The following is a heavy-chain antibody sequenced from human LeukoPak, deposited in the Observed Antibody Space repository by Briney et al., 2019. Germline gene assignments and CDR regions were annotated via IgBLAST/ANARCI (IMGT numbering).Heavy chain of an antibody. Sequence: SETLSLTCTVSGGSISSGSYYWSWIRQPAGKGLEWIGRIYYSGSTYYNPSLKSRVTISVDTSKNQFSLKLSSVTAADTAVYYCARHISEAMDVWGKGITVTVSS. V-gene: IGHV4-39*01. J-gene: IGHJ6*04. CDR3: ARHISEAMDV. CDR1: GGSISSGSYY. CDR2: IYYSGST. D-gene: IGHD3-10*01.